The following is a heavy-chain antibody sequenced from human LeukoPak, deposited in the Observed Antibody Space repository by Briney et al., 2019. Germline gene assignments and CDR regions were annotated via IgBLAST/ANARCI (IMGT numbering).Heavy chain of an antibody. CDR2: MNPNSGNT. D-gene: IGHD1-26*01. V-gene: IGHV1-8*01. Sequence: ASVKVSCKSSGYIFTSYDIYWVRQATGQGLEWMGWMNPNSGNTGYAQKFQGRVTITADESTSTAYMELSSLRSDDTAVYYCARSVWTGIVGDYYFDYWGQGTLVTVSS. CDR3: ARSVWTGIVGDYYFDY. CDR1: GYIFTSYD. J-gene: IGHJ4*02.